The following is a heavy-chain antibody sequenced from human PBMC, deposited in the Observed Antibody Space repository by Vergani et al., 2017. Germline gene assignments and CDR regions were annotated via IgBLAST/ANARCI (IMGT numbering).Heavy chain of an antibody. D-gene: IGHD1-26*01. CDR3: AKLPSGRIVGPLYYFDS. CDR1: GFTFSSYA. J-gene: IGHJ4*02. V-gene: IGHV3-30-3*02. Sequence: QVQLVESGGGLVKPGGSLRLSCAASGFTFSSYAMHWVRQAPGKGLEWVAVISYDGSNKYYADSVKGRFTISRDNSKNTLYLQMNSLRAEDTAVYYCAKLPSGRIVGPLYYFDSWGQGTLVTVSS. CDR2: ISYDGSNK.